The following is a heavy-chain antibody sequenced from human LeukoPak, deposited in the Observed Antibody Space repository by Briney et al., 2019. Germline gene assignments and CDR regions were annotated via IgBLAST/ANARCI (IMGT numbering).Heavy chain of an antibody. D-gene: IGHD4-17*01. CDR3: AKGLYDYGDYTRSVNAFDI. V-gene: IGHV3-23*01. J-gene: IGHJ3*02. CDR1: GFTLSSHA. CDR2: IRGIGGNT. Sequence: GGSLSLSCAASGFTLSSHAITWVRQAAGKGLEWVSSIRGIGGNTYFADSVKGRFTISRDNFQNTLYLQMNSLRAEDTAFYYCAKGLYDYGDYTRSVNAFDIWGQGTMVTVSS.